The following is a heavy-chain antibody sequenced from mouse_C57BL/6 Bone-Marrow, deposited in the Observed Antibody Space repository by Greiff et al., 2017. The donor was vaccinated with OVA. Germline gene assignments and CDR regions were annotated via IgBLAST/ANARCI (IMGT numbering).Heavy chain of an antibody. CDR1: GFNIKDDY. CDR2: IDPENGDP. Sequence: EVQLQQSGAELVRPGASVKLSCTASGFNIKDDYMHWVKQRPEQGLEWIGLIDPENGDPESASKFLGKATITADTASNTAYLQLRSLTSEDTAVYYCTTAQATHMAYWGQGTLVTVSA. D-gene: IGHD3-2*02. CDR3: TTAQATHMAY. J-gene: IGHJ3*01. V-gene: IGHV14-4*01.